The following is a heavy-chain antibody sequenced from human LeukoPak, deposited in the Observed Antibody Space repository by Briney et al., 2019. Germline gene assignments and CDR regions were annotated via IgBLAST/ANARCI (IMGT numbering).Heavy chain of an antibody. Sequence: GGSLRLSCVASGFTFSRHRMHGVRQAPGTGLVWVSRITDDATTTYADSVKGRFTISRDNAKNILSLQMNSLRAEDTAVYYCVRDRVGPDYWGQGTLVTVSS. V-gene: IGHV3-74*03. J-gene: IGHJ4*02. CDR3: VRDRVGPDY. CDR2: ITDDATT. CDR1: GFTFSRHR. D-gene: IGHD1-26*01.